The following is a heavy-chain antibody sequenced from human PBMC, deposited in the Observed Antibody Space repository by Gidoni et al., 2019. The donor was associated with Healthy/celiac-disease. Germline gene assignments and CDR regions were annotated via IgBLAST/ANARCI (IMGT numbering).Heavy chain of an antibody. D-gene: IGHD3-16*02. CDR1: GFTFDDYA. Sequence: EVQLVESGGGLVQPGRSLRLSCAASGFTFDDYAMPWVRHAPGKGLEWVSGISWNSGSIGYADSVKGRFTISRDNAKNSLYLQMNSLRAEDTALYYCAKDKGGGVISMEQFGAFDIWGQGTMVTVSS. V-gene: IGHV3-9*01. CDR2: ISWNSGSI. CDR3: AKDKGGGVISMEQFGAFDI. J-gene: IGHJ3*02.